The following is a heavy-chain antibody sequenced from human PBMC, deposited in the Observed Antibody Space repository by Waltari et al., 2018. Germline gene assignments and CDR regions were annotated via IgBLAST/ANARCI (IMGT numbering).Heavy chain of an antibody. V-gene: IGHV3-9*01. CDR3: TKDMDGATAMAPRLDF. CDR2: INWNSGTI. D-gene: IGHD5-18*01. CDR1: GFIFDDYG. J-gene: IGHJ4*02. Sequence: VHLVESGGGLVRPGRSLRLSCAASGFIFDDYGMDWVRQAPGKGLEWDAGINWNSGTIHYADSVKGRFTISRDNAENSLYLQMNSLTTEDTAVYYCTKDMDGATAMAPRLDFWGQGTLVTVSS.